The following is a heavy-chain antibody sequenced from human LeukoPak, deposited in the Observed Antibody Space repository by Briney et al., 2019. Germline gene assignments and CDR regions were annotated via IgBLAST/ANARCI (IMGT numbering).Heavy chain of an antibody. Sequence: SETLSLTCTVSLDSTTSNFWSWVRQPPGKGLEWVGEIHRSGSPNYNPSLQSRVTISIDRSRNQIVLELSSVTAADTAVYYCAREILGGFNPGAYWGQGILVTVSS. V-gene: IGHV4-4*02. CDR2: IHRSGSP. CDR1: LDSTTSNF. D-gene: IGHD1-14*01. CDR3: AREILGGFNPGAY. J-gene: IGHJ4*02.